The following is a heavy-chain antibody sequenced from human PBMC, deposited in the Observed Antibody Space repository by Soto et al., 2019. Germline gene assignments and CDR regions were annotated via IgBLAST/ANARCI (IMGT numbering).Heavy chain of an antibody. Sequence: SVKVSCKASGGTFSSYAISWVRQAPGQGLEWMGGIIPIFGTANYAQKFQGRVTITADESTSTAYMELSSLRSEDTAVYYCARDLRYYYDSSGYFVYYYYGMDVWGQGTTVTVSS. D-gene: IGHD3-22*01. CDR1: GGTFSSYA. CDR2: IIPIFGTA. V-gene: IGHV1-69*13. CDR3: ARDLRYYYDSSGYFVYYYYGMDV. J-gene: IGHJ6*02.